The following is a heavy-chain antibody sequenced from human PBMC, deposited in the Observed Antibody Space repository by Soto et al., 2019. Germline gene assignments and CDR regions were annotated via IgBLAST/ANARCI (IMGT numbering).Heavy chain of an antibody. CDR2: TYYRSKWYN. CDR3: ARGRLTGDQDYFNY. V-gene: IGHV6-1*01. D-gene: IGHD7-27*01. CDR1: GDSVSSNSAA. Sequence: KQSQTLSLTCAISGDSVSSNSAAWHWIRQSPSRGLEWLGRTYYRSKWYNDYAVSVKSRITINPDTSKNQFSLQLNSVTPEDTAVYYCARGRLTGDQDYFNYWGQGTLVTVSS. J-gene: IGHJ4*02.